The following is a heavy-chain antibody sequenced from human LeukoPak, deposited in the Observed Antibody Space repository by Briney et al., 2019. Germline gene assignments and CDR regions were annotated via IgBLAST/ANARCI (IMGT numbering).Heavy chain of an antibody. CDR1: GGTFSSYA. J-gene: IGHJ5*02. V-gene: IGHV1-69*13. Sequence: VASVKVSCKASGGTFSSYAISWVRQAPGQGLEWMGGIIPIFGTANYAQKFQGRVTFTADESTSTAYMELSSLRSEDTAVYYCARDEGYSSSSGFDPWGQGTLVTVSS. D-gene: IGHD6-13*01. CDR3: ARDEGYSSSSGFDP. CDR2: IIPIFGTA.